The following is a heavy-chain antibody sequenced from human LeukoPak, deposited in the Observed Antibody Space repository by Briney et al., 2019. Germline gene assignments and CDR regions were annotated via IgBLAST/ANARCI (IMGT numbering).Heavy chain of an antibody. J-gene: IGHJ3*02. CDR1: GGSLSSGSYY. CDR3: ARDVVDGDAFDI. Sequence: SETLSLTCTVSGGSLSSGSYYWSWIRQPPGKGLEWIGYIYYSGSTNYNPSLKSRVTISVDTSKNQFSLKLSSVTAADTVVYYCARDVVDGDAFDIWGQGTMVTVSS. CDR2: IYYSGST. D-gene: IGHD2-15*01. V-gene: IGHV4-61*01.